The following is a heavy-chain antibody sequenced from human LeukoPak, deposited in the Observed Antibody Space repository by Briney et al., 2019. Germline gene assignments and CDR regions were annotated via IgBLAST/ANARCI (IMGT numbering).Heavy chain of an antibody. D-gene: IGHD3-16*02. CDR3: ARDYHDYVWGSYRYYFDY. V-gene: IGHV3-30*04. CDR1: GFTFSSYA. CDR2: ISYDGSNK. J-gene: IGHJ4*02. Sequence: GGSLRLSCAASGFTFSSYAMHWVRQAPGKGLEWVAVISYDGSNKYYADSVKGRFTISRDNSKNTLYLQMNSLRAEDTAVDYCARDYHDYVWGSYRYYFDYWGQGTLVTVSS.